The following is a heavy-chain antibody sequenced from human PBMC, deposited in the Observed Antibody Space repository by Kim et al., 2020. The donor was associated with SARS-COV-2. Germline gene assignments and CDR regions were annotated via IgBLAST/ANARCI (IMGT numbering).Heavy chain of an antibody. Sequence: ASVKVSCKASGYTFTSYAMNWVRQAPGQGLEWMGWINTNTGNPTYAQGFTGRFVFSLDTSVSTAYLQISSLKAEDTAVYYCARVLLRGGYYNYGMDVLGQGTTVTVSS. D-gene: IGHD2-15*01. J-gene: IGHJ6*02. V-gene: IGHV7-4-1*02. CDR2: INTNTGNP. CDR1: GYTFTSYA. CDR3: ARVLLRGGYYNYGMDV.